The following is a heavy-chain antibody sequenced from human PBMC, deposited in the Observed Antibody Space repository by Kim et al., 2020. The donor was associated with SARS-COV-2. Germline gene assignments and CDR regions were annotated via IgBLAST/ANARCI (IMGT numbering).Heavy chain of an antibody. CDR2: ISAYNGNT. J-gene: IGHJ4*02. V-gene: IGHV1-18*01. Sequence: ASVKVSCKASGYTFTSYGISWVRQAPGQGLEWMGWISAYNGNTNYAQKLQGRVTMTTDTSTSTAYMELRSLRSDDTAVYYCARTGLRAITMVQGVIQYFDYWGQGTLVTVSS. CDR3: ARTGLRAITMVQGVIQYFDY. CDR1: GYTFTSYG. D-gene: IGHD3-10*01.